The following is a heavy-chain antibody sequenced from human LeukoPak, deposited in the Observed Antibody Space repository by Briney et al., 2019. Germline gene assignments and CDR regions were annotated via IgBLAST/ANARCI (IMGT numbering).Heavy chain of an antibody. CDR1: VVSISSGGYY. CDR3: ARGVEVVVPAAMGPPFDY. Sequence: SQTLSLTCTVSVVSISSGGYYWSWIRQHPGKGLEWIGYIYYSGSTYYNPSLKSRVTISVETSKNQFSLKLSSVTAADTDVDYCARGVEVVVPAAMGPPFDYWGQGTLVTVSS. D-gene: IGHD2-2*01. J-gene: IGHJ4*02. CDR2: IYYSGST. V-gene: IGHV4-31*03.